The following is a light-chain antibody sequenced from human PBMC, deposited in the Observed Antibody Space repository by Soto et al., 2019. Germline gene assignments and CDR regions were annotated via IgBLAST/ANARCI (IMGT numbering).Light chain of an antibody. V-gene: IGKV3-11*01. J-gene: IGKJ1*01. Sequence: EVVLTQSPATLSLSPGERATLSCRASENVRTFVDWYQQKPGQAPRLLIYGASNRATGIPARFSGSGSGTDFTLTISNLEPEDFAVYYCHHFGSSPETFGQGTKVE. CDR1: ENVRTF. CDR2: GAS. CDR3: HHFGSSPET.